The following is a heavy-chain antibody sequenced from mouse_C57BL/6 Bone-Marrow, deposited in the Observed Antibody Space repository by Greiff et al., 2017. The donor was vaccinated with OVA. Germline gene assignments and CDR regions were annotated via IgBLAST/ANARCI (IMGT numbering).Heavy chain of an antibody. J-gene: IGHJ2*01. CDR2: IDPSDSYT. CDR3: ATRHYYGSSFDY. V-gene: IGHV1-69*01. CDR1: GYTFTSYW. Sequence: VQLQQPGAELVMPGASVKLSCKASGYTFTSYWMHWVKQRPGQGLAWIGEIDPSDSYTNYNQKFKGKSTLTVDKSSSTAYMQLSSLTSEDSAVYYCATRHYYGSSFDYWGQGTTLTVSS. D-gene: IGHD1-1*01.